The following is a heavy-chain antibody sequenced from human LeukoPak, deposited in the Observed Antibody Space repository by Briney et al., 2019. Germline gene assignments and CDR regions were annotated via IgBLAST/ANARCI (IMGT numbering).Heavy chain of an antibody. CDR3: ARDVSYYYDNTGSPY. CDR2: IILILDSA. J-gene: IGHJ4*02. V-gene: IGHV1-69*04. D-gene: IGHD3-22*01. CDR1: GGTFSNYA. Sequence: ASVKVSCKASGGTFSNYAISWVRQAPGQGLEWMGRIILILDSAYYAQKFQDRVTITADTSTSTIYMELSSLTSEDTAMYYCARDVSYYYDNTGSPYWGQGTLVTVSS.